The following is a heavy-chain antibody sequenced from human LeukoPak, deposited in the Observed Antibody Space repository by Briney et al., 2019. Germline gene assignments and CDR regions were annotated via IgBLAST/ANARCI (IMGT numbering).Heavy chain of an antibody. J-gene: IGHJ4*02. CDR3: ARELSGSSSRHFDY. D-gene: IGHD6-13*01. CDR2: INSDGNIT. V-gene: IGHV3-74*01. CDR1: GFTFGNYW. Sequence: PGGSLRLSCAASGFTFGNYWMHWVRQAPGKGPVWVLRINSDGNITTYADSVKGRFTISRDNAKNALHLQMNSLRAEDTALYYCARELSGSSSRHFDYWGQGTLVTVSS.